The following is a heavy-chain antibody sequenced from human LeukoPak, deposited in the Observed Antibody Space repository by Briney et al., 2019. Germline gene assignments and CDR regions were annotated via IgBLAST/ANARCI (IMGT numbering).Heavy chain of an antibody. V-gene: IGHV1-8*01. CDR1: GYTFTSYD. Sequence: ASVKVSCKASGYTFTSYDINWVRQATGQGLEWMGWMNPNSGNTGYAQKFQGRVTMTRNTSISTAYMELSSLRSEDTAVYYCARAGRAGYCSSTSCSPLFDYWGQGTLVTVSS. CDR2: MNPNSGNT. CDR3: ARAGRAGYCSSTSCSPLFDY. J-gene: IGHJ4*02. D-gene: IGHD2-2*01.